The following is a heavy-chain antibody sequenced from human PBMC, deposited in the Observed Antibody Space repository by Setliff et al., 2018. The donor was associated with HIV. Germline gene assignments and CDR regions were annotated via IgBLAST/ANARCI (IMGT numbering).Heavy chain of an antibody. CDR2: IYYSGST. CDR3: VRCLGMIHYYALES. D-gene: IGHD2-2*01. V-gene: IGHV4-61*08. J-gene: IGHJ5*02. Sequence: SETLSLTCTVSGGSITSGGYYWSWIRQPPGKGLEWIGYIYYSGSTNYNPSLKSRVTISVDTSKNQFSLKLSSVTAADTAVYYCVRCLGMIHYYALESWGQGTLVTVSS. CDR1: GGSITSGGYY.